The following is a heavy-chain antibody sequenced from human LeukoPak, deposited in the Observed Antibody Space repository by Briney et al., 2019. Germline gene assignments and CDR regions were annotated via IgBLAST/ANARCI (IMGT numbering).Heavy chain of an antibody. CDR1: GFTFSSYS. Sequence: GGSLRLSCAASGFTFSSYSMNWVRQAPGKGLEWVSSISSSSSYIYYADSVKGRFTISRDNAKNSLYLQMNSLRAEDTAVYYCASHRGCSSTSCYGPDYYYGMDVWSLGTTVTVSS. D-gene: IGHD2-2*01. CDR3: ASHRGCSSTSCYGPDYYYGMDV. J-gene: IGHJ6*02. CDR2: ISSSSSYI. V-gene: IGHV3-21*01.